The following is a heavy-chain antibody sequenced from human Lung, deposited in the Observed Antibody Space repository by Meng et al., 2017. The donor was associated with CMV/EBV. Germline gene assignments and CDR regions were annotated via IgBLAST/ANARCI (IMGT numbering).Heavy chain of an antibody. Sequence: QAHVPGSGSGRVKPSGTLSLTCAVSGGSISSSNWWSWVRPPPGKGLEWIGEIYHSGSTNYNPSLKSRVTISVDKSKNQFSLKLSSVTAADTAVYYCARVVTAHWGYYFDYWGQGTLVTVSS. D-gene: IGHD2-21*02. CDR2: IYHSGST. CDR3: ARVVTAHWGYYFDY. V-gene: IGHV4-4*02. CDR1: GGSISSSNW. J-gene: IGHJ4*02.